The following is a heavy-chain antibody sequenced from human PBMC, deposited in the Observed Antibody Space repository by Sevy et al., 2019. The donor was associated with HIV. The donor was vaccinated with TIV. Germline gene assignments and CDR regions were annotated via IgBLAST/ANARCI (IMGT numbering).Heavy chain of an antibody. CDR2: ISYDGRNK. D-gene: IGHD2-2*01. CDR3: ARAQDIVVVPAAIGMDV. J-gene: IGHJ6*02. CDR1: GFTFSTYA. V-gene: IGHV3-30*04. Sequence: GGSLRLSFAASGFTFSTYAMHWVPQAPGKGLEWGAVISYDGRNKYYADSVKGRFTISRDNSKNTLYLQMNSRRAEDTAVYYCARAQDIVVVPAAIGMDVWGQGTTVTVSS.